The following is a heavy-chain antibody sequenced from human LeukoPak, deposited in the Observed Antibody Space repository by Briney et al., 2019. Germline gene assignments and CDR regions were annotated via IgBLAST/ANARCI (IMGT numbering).Heavy chain of an antibody. Sequence: GGSLRLSCAASGFTFRSYAVSWVRQTPGEGLEWVSAISGGGGSTYYADSVEGRFTISRDNSKNTLYLQLNSLRAEDTALYYCAKMDYGSGSYYVLNSPDYWGQGTLVTVSS. V-gene: IGHV3-23*01. CDR3: AKMDYGSGSYYVLNSPDY. D-gene: IGHD3-10*01. J-gene: IGHJ4*02. CDR1: GFTFRSYA. CDR2: ISGGGGST.